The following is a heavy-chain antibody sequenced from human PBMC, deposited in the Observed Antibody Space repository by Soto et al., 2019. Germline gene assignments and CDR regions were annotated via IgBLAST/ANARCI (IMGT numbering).Heavy chain of an antibody. J-gene: IGHJ5*02. V-gene: IGHV4-30-2*01. Sequence: TSETLSLTCAVSGGYIGGVGYAWSWIRQPPGGGLEWIGYIYHSGTSLKSPSLKTRLTMSLDMSNNQFSLTLNSMTAADTAVYYCARGQFYSGSGNFNNLMFDAWGQGIQVTVSS. CDR2: IYHSGTS. CDR1: GGYIGGVGYA. CDR3: ARGQFYSGSGNFNNLMFDA. D-gene: IGHD3-10*01.